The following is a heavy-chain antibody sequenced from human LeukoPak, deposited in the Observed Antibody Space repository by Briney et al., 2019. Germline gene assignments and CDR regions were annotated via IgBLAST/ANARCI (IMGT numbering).Heavy chain of an antibody. D-gene: IGHD3-10*01. CDR2: ISSSGSTI. Sequence: HPGGSLRLSCAASGFTFSSYEMNWVRQAPGKGLEWVSYISSSGSTIYYADSVKGRFTISRDNSKNTLYLQMNGLRADDTAVYYCAREDRGSGSFDYWGQGTLVTVSS. J-gene: IGHJ4*02. V-gene: IGHV3-48*03. CDR3: AREDRGSGSFDY. CDR1: GFTFSSYE.